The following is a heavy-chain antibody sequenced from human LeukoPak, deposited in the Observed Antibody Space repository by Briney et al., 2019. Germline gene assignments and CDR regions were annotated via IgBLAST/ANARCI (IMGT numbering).Heavy chain of an antibody. V-gene: IGHV1-18*01. CDR1: GYTFTSYG. Sequence: ASVKVSCKASGYTFTSYGISWVRQAPGQGLEWMGWISAYNGNTNYAQKLQGRVTMTTDTSTKTAYMELRNLRSDDTAVYYCARDRSCSSTSCYFDPWGPGTPVTVSS. CDR3: ARDRSCSSTSCYFDP. CDR2: ISAYNGNT. J-gene: IGHJ5*02. D-gene: IGHD2-2*01.